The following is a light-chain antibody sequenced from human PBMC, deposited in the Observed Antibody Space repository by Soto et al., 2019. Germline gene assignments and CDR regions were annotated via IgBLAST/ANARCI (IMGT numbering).Light chain of an antibody. CDR3: SSYAGSSILL. J-gene: IGLJ2*01. Sequence: QSALTQPASVSGSPGQSITISCTGTSSDVGVYNLVSWYQQHPDKAPKLMIYEGSKRPSGVSTRFSGSKSGNTATLTISGLLAEDEADYYCSSYAGSSILLFGGGTRSPS. CDR1: SSDVGVYNL. CDR2: EGS. V-gene: IGLV2-23*01.